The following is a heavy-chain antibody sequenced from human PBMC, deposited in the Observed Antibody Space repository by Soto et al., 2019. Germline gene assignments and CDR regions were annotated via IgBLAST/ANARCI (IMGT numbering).Heavy chain of an antibody. CDR2: IYYSGST. Sequence: PSETLSLTCTVSGGSISSSSYYWGWIRQPPGKGLEWIGSIYYSGSTYYNPSLKSRVTISVDTSKNQFSLKLSSVTAADTAVYYCARRLTTVTTRGSGFHGYGMDVWGQGTTVTVSS. CDR3: ARRLTTVTTRGSGFHGYGMDV. V-gene: IGHV4-39*01. CDR1: GGSISSSSYY. D-gene: IGHD4-4*01. J-gene: IGHJ6*02.